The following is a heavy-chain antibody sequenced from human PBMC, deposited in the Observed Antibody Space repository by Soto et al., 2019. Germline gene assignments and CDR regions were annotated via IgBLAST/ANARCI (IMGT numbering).Heavy chain of an antibody. V-gene: IGHV3-33*01. D-gene: IGHD1-26*01. J-gene: IGHJ4*02. CDR2: IWYDGSNK. CDR3: ARTIVGATYFDY. Sequence: QVQLVESGGGVVQPGRSLRLSCAASGFTFSSYGMHWVGQAPGKGLEWVAVIWYDGSNKYYADSVKGRFTISRDNSKNTLYLQMNSLRAEDTAVYYCARTIVGATYFDYWGQGTLVTVSS. CDR1: GFTFSSYG.